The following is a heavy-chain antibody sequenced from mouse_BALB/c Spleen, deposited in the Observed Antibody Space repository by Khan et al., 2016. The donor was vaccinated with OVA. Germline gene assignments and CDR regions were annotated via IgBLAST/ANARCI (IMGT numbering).Heavy chain of an antibody. V-gene: IGHV3-6*01. CDR2: IRYDGDS. D-gene: IGHD3-1*01. CDR3: ARGGSSGPAWFAY. Sequence: EVQLQESGPGLVKPSQSLSLTCSVTGYSITSGYFWNWIRQFPGNKLEWMGYIRYDGDSNYNPSLKNRISIPRDTSQNQFFLKLTSFTPEATATFSCARGGSSGPAWFAYWGQGTLVTVSP. CDR1: GYSITSGYF. J-gene: IGHJ3*01.